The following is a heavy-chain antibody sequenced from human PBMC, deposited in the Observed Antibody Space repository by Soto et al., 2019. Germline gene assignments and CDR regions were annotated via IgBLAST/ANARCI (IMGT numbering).Heavy chain of an antibody. J-gene: IGHJ5*02. Sequence: SETLSLTCSVSGGSISSYYWTWIRQPPGKGLEKIGYIYYSGGTNYNPSLKSRVTLSVDTSKNQFSLKLSSVTAADTAVYYCAIVRNYGDSAPFAPSGQGTLVTVSS. V-gene: IGHV4-59*01. CDR2: IYYSGGT. CDR1: GGSISSYY. CDR3: AIVRNYGDSAPFAP. D-gene: IGHD4-17*01.